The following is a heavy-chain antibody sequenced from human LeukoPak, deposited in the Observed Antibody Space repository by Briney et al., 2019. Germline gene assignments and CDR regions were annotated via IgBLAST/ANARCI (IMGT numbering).Heavy chain of an antibody. D-gene: IGHD3-22*01. CDR2: IKSKTDGGTT. CDR1: GFTFSNAW. CDR3: TTGYYFYYMDV. V-gene: IGHV3-15*01. Sequence: GGSLRLSCAASGFTFSNAWMSWVRQAPGEGLEWVGRIKSKTDGGTTDYAAPVKGRFTISRDDSKNTLYLQMNSLKTEDTAVYYCTTGYYFYYMDVWGKGTTVTVSS. J-gene: IGHJ6*03.